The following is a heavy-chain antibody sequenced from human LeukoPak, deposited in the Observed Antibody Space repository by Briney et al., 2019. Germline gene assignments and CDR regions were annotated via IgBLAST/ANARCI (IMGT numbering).Heavy chain of an antibody. CDR1: GFTFSSYS. Sequence: GGALRLSCAASGFTFSSYSMNWVRQAPGERLEWVSSIRSSSSYIYHADSVKGRFTISRDNAKNSLYLQMNSLRAEDTAVYYCARVSTIFGVVIIFDYWGQGTLVTVFS. J-gene: IGHJ4*02. CDR2: IRSSSSYI. CDR3: ARVSTIFGVVIIFDY. D-gene: IGHD3-3*01. V-gene: IGHV3-21*01.